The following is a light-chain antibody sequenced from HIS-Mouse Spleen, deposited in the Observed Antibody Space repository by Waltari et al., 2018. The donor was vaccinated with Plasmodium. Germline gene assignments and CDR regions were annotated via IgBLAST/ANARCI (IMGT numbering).Light chain of an antibody. Sequence: SYELTQPPSVSVSPGQTASITCSGVKLGYKYACWYQQKPGQSPVLVIYQDIKRPSGIPEGFSGSNSGNTATLTISGTQAMDEADYYCQAWDSSTVVFGGGTKLTVL. J-gene: IGLJ2*01. CDR3: QAWDSSTVV. CDR2: QDI. V-gene: IGLV3-1*01. CDR1: KLGYKY.